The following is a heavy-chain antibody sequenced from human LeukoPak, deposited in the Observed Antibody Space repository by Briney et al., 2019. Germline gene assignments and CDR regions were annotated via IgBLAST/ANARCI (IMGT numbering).Heavy chain of an antibody. CDR3: ARDGAAATKRGHFDY. CDR1: GYRFTSYY. Sequence: ASVKVSCKASGYRFTSYYLHWVRQAPGQGLEWMGVINLSGGSTTYGQKFQGRVTMTRDTSTLTVYIELSSLRSDDTAMYYCARDGAAATKRGHFDYWGQGTLVTVSS. J-gene: IGHJ4*02. D-gene: IGHD1-26*01. CDR2: INLSGGST. V-gene: IGHV1-46*01.